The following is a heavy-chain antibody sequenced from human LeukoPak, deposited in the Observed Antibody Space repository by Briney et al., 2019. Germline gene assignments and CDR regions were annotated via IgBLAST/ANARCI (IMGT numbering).Heavy chain of an antibody. CDR1: GLTLTTNH. CDR3: TKSGPPDPY. Sequence: PGGSLRLSCAAPGLTLTTNHMSWVRNASGVGLEWVSVIYSGAGTNYAASVKGRFTISRDNSKNMLYLQMNSLRVEDTAMYYCTKSGPPDPYWGQGTMVTVSS. CDR2: IYSGAGT. J-gene: IGHJ3*01. V-gene: IGHV3-53*01.